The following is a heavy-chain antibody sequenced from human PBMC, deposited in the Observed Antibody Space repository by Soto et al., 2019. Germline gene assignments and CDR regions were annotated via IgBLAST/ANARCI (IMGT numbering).Heavy chain of an antibody. CDR1: GASISTEGYT. CDR3: ARATFGAVLHLEV. D-gene: IGHD3-3*01. CDR2: IYPSGAS. Sequence: SETMSLTCAVSGASISTEGYTWSWIRQPPGKGLEWIGYIYPSGASNYNPSLRSRVTISLDASRNRFSLSVGSVTAADTAVYYCARATFGAVLHLEVWGQGTTVTVSS. V-gene: IGHV4-30-2*01. J-gene: IGHJ6*02.